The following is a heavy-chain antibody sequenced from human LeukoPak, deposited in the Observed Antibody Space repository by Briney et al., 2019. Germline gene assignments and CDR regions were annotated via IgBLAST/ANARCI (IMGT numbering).Heavy chain of an antibody. CDR2: ISISSIYI. Sequence: GGSLRLSCAASGFTFSSYSLNWVRQAPGKGLEWVSSISISSIYIYYADSVKGRFTISRDNAKNSLYLQMNSLRAEDTAVYYCARVGHNTYYDILTGPDYWGQGTLVTVSS. J-gene: IGHJ4*02. CDR3: ARVGHNTYYDILTGPDY. D-gene: IGHD3-9*01. V-gene: IGHV3-21*01. CDR1: GFTFSSYS.